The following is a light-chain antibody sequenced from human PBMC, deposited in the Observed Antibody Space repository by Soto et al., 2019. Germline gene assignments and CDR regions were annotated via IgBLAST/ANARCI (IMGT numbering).Light chain of an antibody. J-gene: IGKJ1*01. V-gene: IGKV1-5*03. CDR1: QSISTW. Sequence: DIQMTQSPSTLSASVGDRVTITCRASQSISTWLAWYQQKPGKATKLLLYQASSLDSGVQSTFNGSGSGTEFTPTLRSQQAEDFAAHDCQQYNNYSWRFRQGTKVEIK. CDR2: QAS. CDR3: QQYNNYSWR.